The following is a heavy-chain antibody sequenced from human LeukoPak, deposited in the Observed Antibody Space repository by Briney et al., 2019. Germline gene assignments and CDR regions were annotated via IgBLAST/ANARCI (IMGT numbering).Heavy chain of an antibody. V-gene: IGHV3-9*01. D-gene: IGHD3-10*01. Sequence: PGRSLRLSCAASGFTFDDYAMHWVRQAPGKGLEWVSGISWNSGSIGYADSVKGRFTISRDNAKNSLYLQMNSLRAEDTALYYCAKDLGDAGDYWGQGTLVTVSS. CDR1: GFTFDDYA. CDR3: AKDLGDAGDY. CDR2: ISWNSGSI. J-gene: IGHJ4*02.